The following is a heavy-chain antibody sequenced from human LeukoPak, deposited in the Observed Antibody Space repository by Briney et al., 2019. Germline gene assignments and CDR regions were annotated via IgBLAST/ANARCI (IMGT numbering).Heavy chain of an antibody. Sequence: TSGTLSLTCTVSGGSISSYYWSWIRQPPGKGLEWIGYIYYSGSTNYNPSLKSRVTISVDTSKNQFSLKLSSVTAADTAVYYCARGYSSSWYPFGYYYYGMDVWGQGTTVTVSS. CDR2: IYYSGST. CDR3: ARGYSSSWYPFGYYYYGMDV. V-gene: IGHV4-59*01. D-gene: IGHD6-13*01. J-gene: IGHJ6*02. CDR1: GGSISSYY.